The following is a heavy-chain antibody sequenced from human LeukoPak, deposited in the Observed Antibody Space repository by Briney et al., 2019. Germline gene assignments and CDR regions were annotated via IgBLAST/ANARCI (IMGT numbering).Heavy chain of an antibody. CDR1: GGSIGSSSYY. CDR3: ARHYLGGNYPDYFNH. V-gene: IGHV4-39*01. D-gene: IGHD1-26*01. Sequence: SETLSLTCTVSGGSIGSSSYYWGWIRQPPGKGLEWIGSIFYSGSTYYNPSLKSRVTISVETSKNQFSLNLNSVTAADTALYSCARHYLGGNYPDYFNHWGQGTLVTVSS. CDR2: IFYSGST. J-gene: IGHJ4*02.